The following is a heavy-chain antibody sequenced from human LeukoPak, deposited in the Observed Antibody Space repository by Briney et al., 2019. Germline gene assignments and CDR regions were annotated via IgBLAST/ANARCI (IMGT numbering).Heavy chain of an antibody. V-gene: IGHV4-4*02. J-gene: IGHJ4*02. CDR3: AGQYYDGSGSYYLDY. CDR2: IYHSGST. D-gene: IGHD3-22*01. Sequence: SETLSLTCAVSGGSISSSNWWSWVRQPPVKGLEWIGEIYHSGSTNYNPSLKSRVTISVDKSKNQFSLNLSSVTAADTAVYYCAGQYYDGSGSYYLDYWGQGTLVTVSS. CDR1: GGSISSSNW.